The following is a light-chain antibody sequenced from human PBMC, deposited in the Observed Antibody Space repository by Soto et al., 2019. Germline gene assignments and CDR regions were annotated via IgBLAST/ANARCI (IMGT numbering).Light chain of an antibody. V-gene: IGKV2-40*01. J-gene: IGKJ4*01. CDR3: VQRIEFPLT. Sequence: DIVMTQTPLSLPVPPGEPASISCRSSQSLLDSDDGNTYLDWYLQKPGRYPQLLIYTLSYRAYGVLDRFSGSGSGTDFTLKISRVEAEDVGVYYCVQRIEFPLTFGGGTKVEIK. CDR1: QSLLDSDDGNTY. CDR2: TLS.